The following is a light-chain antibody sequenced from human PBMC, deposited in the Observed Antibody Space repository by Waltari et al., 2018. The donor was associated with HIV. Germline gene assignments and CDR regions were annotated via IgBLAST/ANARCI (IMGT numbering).Light chain of an antibody. J-gene: IGKJ1*01. CDR1: QGISNS. CDR3: QHYHSDPPT. Sequence: IRMTQSPPSFVASVGDRVTITCRARQGISNSLAWYQQKPGKAPKLLIYGTSTLQTGVPSRFCCRGSGTDFSLTISCLQSEDFATYYCQHYHSDPPTFGQGPKVEIK. CDR2: GTS. V-gene: IGKV1-8*01.